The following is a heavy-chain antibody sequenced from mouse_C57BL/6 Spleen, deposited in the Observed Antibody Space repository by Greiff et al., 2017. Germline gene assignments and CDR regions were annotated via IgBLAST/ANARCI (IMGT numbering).Heavy chain of an antibody. J-gene: IGHJ4*01. CDR2: IYPGDGDT. CDR1: GYAFSSYW. Sequence: VQLQQSGAELVKPGASVKISCKASGYAFSSYWMNWVKQRPGKGLEWIGQIYPGDGDTNYNGKFKGKATLTADKSSSTAYMPLSSLTSEDSAVYFGARSHYYGSSNAMDYWGQGTSVTVSS. CDR3: ARSHYYGSSNAMDY. V-gene: IGHV1-80*01. D-gene: IGHD1-1*01.